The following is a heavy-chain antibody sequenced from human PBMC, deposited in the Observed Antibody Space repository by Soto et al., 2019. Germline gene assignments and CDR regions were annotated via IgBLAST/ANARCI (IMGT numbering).Heavy chain of an antibody. CDR3: AHLRTGGFYFDY. J-gene: IGHJ4*02. CDR1: GFSLRNSGVG. Sequence: QITLKESGPTLVKPTQTLTLTCTFSGFSLRNSGVGVGWIRQPPGKALEWLALIYWDDDKRYSPSLKSRLTIAKDTSKKLVLLTMTNMDPVDTATYYCAHLRTGGFYFDYWGQGTLVTVSS. CDR2: IYWDDDK. V-gene: IGHV2-5*02. D-gene: IGHD1-26*01.